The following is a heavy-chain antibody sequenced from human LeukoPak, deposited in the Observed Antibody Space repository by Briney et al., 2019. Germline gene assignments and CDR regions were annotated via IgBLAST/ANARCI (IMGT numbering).Heavy chain of an antibody. CDR2: TYFSGNT. V-gene: IGHV4-59*01. Sequence: SETLSLTCTVSGGSISSYYWSWIRQPPGKGLEWIGYTYFSGNTNYNPSLKSRLSISTDTSKNRVSLKLSSVTAADTALYYCARGGCTGNTCYNYFDFWGRGTLVTVSS. J-gene: IGHJ4*02. D-gene: IGHD2-2*02. CDR3: ARGGCTGNTCYNYFDF. CDR1: GGSISSYY.